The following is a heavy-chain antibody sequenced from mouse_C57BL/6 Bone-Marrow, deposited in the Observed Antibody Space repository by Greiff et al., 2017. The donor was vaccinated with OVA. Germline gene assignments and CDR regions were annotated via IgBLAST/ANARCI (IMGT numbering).Heavy chain of an antibody. D-gene: IGHD2-1*01. J-gene: IGHJ4*01. CDR2: ISYDGSN. CDR1: GYSITSGYY. CDR3: ARDLPHAMDY. V-gene: IGHV3-6*01. Sequence: VQLKQSGPGLVKPSQSLSLTCSVTGYSITSGYYWNWNRQFPGNKLEWMGYISYDGSNNYNPSLKNRISITRDTSKNQFFLKLNSVTTEDTATYYCARDLPHAMDYWGQGTSVTVSS.